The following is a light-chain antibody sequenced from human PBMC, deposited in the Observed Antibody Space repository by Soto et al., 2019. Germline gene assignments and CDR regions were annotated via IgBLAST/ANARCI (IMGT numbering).Light chain of an antibody. V-gene: IGKV3-11*01. CDR1: QTVSSNY. CDR2: DAS. Sequence: EIVLTQSPYTLALSAGERATLSCRASQTVSSNYLAWCQQRPGQAPRLLIYDASNRATGIPARFSGSGSGTDFTLTISTLEPEDFALYYCQQRSNWPLTFGGGTKVDIK. CDR3: QQRSNWPLT. J-gene: IGKJ4*01.